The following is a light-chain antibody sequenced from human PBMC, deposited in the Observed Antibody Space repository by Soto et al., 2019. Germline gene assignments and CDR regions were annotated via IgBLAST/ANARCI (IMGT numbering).Light chain of an antibody. CDR2: DTS. V-gene: IGKV3-15*01. Sequence: EIVMTQSPATLSVSPGESATLSCRASQSVTSNLAWYQQKPGQAPRLLIYDTSIRANGIPARFSGSGSVTEFTLSISSLQSEDFGVYYCQQYNNWRPGSFGQGTKVEIK. CDR1: QSVTSN. J-gene: IGKJ1*01. CDR3: QQYNNWRPGS.